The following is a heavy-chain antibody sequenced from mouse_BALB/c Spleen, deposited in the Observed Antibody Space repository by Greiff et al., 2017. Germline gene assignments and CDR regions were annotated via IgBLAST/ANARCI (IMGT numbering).Heavy chain of an antibody. CDR1: GYSFTSYW. D-gene: IGHD2-4*01. CDR3: TRARYDYDPFDY. V-gene: IGHV1S22*01. CDR2: IYPGSGST. J-gene: IGHJ2*01. Sequence: KQPGSELVRPGASVKLSCKASGYSFTSYWMHWVKQRPGQGLEWIGNIYPGSGSTNYDEKFKSKATLTVDTSSSTAYMQLSSLTSEDSAVYYCTRARYDYDPFDYWGQGTTLTVSS.